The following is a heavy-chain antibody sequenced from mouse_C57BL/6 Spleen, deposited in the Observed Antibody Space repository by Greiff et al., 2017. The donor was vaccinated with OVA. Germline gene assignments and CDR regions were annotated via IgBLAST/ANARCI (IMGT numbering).Heavy chain of an antibody. CDR2: IYPGSGNT. CDR1: GYTFTDYY. D-gene: IGHD2-5*01. CDR3: ARTRISNYTGTFAY. J-gene: IGHJ3*01. V-gene: IGHV1-76*01. Sequence: VQLQESGAELVRPGASVKLSCKASGYTFTDYYINWVKQRPGQGLEWIARIYPGSGNTYYNEKFKGKATLTAEKSSSTAYMQLSSLTSEDSAVYFGARTRISNYTGTFAYWGQGTLVTVSA.